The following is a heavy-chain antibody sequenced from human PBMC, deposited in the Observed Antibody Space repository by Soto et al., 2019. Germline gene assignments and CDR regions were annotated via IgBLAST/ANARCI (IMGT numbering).Heavy chain of an antibody. CDR3: ARGRRGTGRTLGNYYYGMDV. Sequence: QVQLQQWGAGLLKPSETLSLTCAVYAESFSDYYWSWSWIRQPPGKGLEWIGEINHSGSTNYNPFLRSRVTMAVDNSKRQFSLNQRSVTAADTAVYYCARGRRGTGRTLGNYYYGMDVWGLGTTVTVSS. V-gene: IGHV4-34*01. CDR1: AESFSDYY. J-gene: IGHJ6*02. CDR2: INHSGST. D-gene: IGHD1-26*01.